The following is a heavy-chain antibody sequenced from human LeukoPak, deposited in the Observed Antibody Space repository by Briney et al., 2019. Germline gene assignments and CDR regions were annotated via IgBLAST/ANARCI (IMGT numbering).Heavy chain of an antibody. D-gene: IGHD2-2*03. CDR1: GFTFSSYG. J-gene: IGHJ4*02. CDR2: IWCDGGNK. CDR3: AKDMDIVPLASFDY. V-gene: IGHV3-33*06. Sequence: GGSLTLSCAASGFTFSSYGVHWVRHARGKGREWVTVIWCDGGNKYCAYCVKARYNLSRANTKTPLYLHMMSLSAGDWAVYLCAKDMDIVPLASFDYWGQGTLVTVSS.